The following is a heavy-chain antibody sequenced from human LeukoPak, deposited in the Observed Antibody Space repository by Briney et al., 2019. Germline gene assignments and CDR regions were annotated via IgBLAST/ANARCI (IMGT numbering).Heavy chain of an antibody. V-gene: IGHV3-30*04. J-gene: IGHJ4*02. CDR2: ISYDGSNK. CDR1: GFTFSSYA. D-gene: IGHD6-13*01. CDR3: ARGYSSDC. Sequence: GRSLRLSCAASGFTFSSYAMHWVRQAPGKGLEWVAVISYDGSNKYYADSVKGRFTISRDNSKNTLYLQMNSLRAEDTAVYYCARGYSSDCWGQGTLVTVSS.